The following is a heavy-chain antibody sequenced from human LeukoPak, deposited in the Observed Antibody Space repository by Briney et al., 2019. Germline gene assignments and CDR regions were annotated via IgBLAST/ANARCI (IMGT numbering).Heavy chain of an antibody. D-gene: IGHD4-17*01. J-gene: IGHJ4*02. CDR1: GGSFSGYY. Sequence: SETLSLTCAVYGGSFSGYYWSWIRQPPGKGLEWVGEINHSGSTNYNPSLKSRVTISVDTSKNQFSLKLSSVTAAGTAVYYCARQGMNTATFDYWGQGTLVTVSS. CDR2: INHSGST. V-gene: IGHV4-34*01. CDR3: ARQGMNTATFDY.